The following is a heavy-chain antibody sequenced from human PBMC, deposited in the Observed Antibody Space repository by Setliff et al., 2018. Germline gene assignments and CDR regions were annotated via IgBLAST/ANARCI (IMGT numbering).Heavy chain of an antibody. CDR2: ISTYSFKT. CDR1: GYTFSNYG. J-gene: IGHJ4*02. V-gene: IGHV1-18*01. Sequence: ASVKVSCKTSGYTFSNYGVSWVRQAPGQGLDWMGWISTYSFKTTYPQKFLDRVTVTTDTSATTAYMELRSLRPDDTAVYYCARINFYVSSGYYYASDNWGQGTLVTVSS. D-gene: IGHD3-22*01. CDR3: ARINFYVSSGYYYASDN.